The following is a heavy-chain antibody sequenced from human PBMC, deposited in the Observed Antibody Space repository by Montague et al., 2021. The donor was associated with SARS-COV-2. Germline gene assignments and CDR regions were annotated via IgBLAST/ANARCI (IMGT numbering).Heavy chain of an antibody. CDR2: INHNGTT. D-gene: IGHD3-10*01. Sequence: SETLSLTCTVPGGSFIGYYWGWIRQPPGKGLEWIGEINHNGTTQYNPSLKSRLTISLDTSRTHISLQVTSVTAADTAVYFCARRLYSFGSGTYRDWGQGTLITVSS. J-gene: IGHJ4*02. CDR1: GGSFIGYY. CDR3: ARRLYSFGSGTYRD. V-gene: IGHV4-34*01.